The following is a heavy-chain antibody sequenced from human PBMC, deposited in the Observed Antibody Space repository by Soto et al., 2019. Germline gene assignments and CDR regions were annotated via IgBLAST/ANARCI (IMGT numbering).Heavy chain of an antibody. CDR2: INHSGST. J-gene: IGHJ3*02. V-gene: IGHV4-34*01. Sequence: SETLSLTCAVYGGSFSGYYWSWIRQPPGKGLEWIGEINHSGSTNYNPSLKSRVTISVDTSKNQFSLKLSSVTAADTAVYYCARSGTPKHAFDIWGQGTMVTVSS. D-gene: IGHD1-1*01. CDR1: GGSFSGYY. CDR3: ARSGTPKHAFDI.